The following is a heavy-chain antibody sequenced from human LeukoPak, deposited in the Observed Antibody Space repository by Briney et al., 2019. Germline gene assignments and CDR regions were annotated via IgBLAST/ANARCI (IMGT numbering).Heavy chain of an antibody. D-gene: IGHD3-3*01. V-gene: IGHV1-2*02. CDR1: GYTFTGYY. Sequence: ASVKVSCKASGYTFTGYYIHRVRQAPGQGLEWMGWINPDSGYTNYAQKFQGRVTMTRDTSINTAYMELSRLTSDDTAVYYCATDPRTTVFGTFRYYYMDVWGEGTTVAVSS. CDR3: ATDPRTTVFGTFRYYYMDV. CDR2: INPDSGYT. J-gene: IGHJ6*03.